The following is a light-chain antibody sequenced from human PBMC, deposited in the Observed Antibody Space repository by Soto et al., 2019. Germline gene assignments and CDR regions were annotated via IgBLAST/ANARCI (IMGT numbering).Light chain of an antibody. Sequence: EXVLTQSPGTLALSPGERATLPCRASQSVSSNYLAWYQQKPGQAPRPLIYGASSRATGIPDRFSGSGAGTDFTLTISRLESEDFAVYYCQQYGSSPLTFGGGTKVDIK. J-gene: IGKJ4*01. CDR1: QSVSSNY. V-gene: IGKV3-20*01. CDR3: QQYGSSPLT. CDR2: GAS.